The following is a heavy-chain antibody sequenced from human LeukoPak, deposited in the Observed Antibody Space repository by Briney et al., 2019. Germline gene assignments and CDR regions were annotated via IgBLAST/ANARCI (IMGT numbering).Heavy chain of an antibody. D-gene: IGHD6-19*01. J-gene: IGHJ2*01. Sequence: GASVKVSCKASGFIFTKYGISWVRQAPGQGLEWVGWISGYNGDTNYAQKLQGRVTMTTDTSTSTAYMELRSLRSDDTAVYYCARGFGSGWYPNPYWYFDLWGRGTLVTVSS. CDR3: ARGFGSGWYPNPYWYFDL. CDR1: GFIFTKYG. V-gene: IGHV1-18*01. CDR2: ISGYNGDT.